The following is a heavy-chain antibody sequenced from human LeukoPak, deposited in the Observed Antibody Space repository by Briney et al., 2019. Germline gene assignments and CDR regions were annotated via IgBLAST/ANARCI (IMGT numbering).Heavy chain of an antibody. J-gene: IGHJ4*02. D-gene: IGHD2-21*02. CDR1: GGSVSSGSYY. CDR3: ARYKTGTAVDY. CDR2: IYCSGST. V-gene: IGHV4-61*01. Sequence: SETLSLTCTVSGGSVSSGSYYWSWIRQPPGKGLEWIGYIYCSGSTNYNPSLKSRVTISVDTSKNQFSLKLSSVTAADTAVYYCARYKTGTAVDYWGQGTLVTVSS.